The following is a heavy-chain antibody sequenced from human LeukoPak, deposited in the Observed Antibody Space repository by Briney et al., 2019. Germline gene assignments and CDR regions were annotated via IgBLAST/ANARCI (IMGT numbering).Heavy chain of an antibody. J-gene: IGHJ4*02. CDR2: ISWNSGSI. CDR1: GFTFDDYA. D-gene: IGHD2-15*01. CDR3: AKVDEGLDY. V-gene: IGHV3-9*01. Sequence: GGSLRLSCAASGFTFDDYAMHWVRQAPGKGLEWVSGISWNSGSIGYADSVKGRFTISRDNAKNSLYLQMISLRAEDTALYYCAKVDEGLDYWGQGTLVTVPS.